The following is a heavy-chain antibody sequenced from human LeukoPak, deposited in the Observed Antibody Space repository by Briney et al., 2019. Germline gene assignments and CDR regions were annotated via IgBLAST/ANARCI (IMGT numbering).Heavy chain of an antibody. CDR3: ARVPAAMVRGWFDP. CDR1: GFTFSGHC. J-gene: IGHJ5*02. Sequence: PGGSLRLSCAASGFTFSGHCMTWVRQAPGKGLEWVSYISSSTSTIYYADSVKGRFTISRDNAKNSLYLQMNSLRAEDTAVYYCARVPAAMVRGWFDPWGQGTLVTVSS. D-gene: IGHD5-18*01. CDR2: ISSSTSTI. V-gene: IGHV3-48*01.